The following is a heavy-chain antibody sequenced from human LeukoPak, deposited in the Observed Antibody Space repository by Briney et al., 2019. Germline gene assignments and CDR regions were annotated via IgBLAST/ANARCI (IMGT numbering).Heavy chain of an antibody. D-gene: IGHD4-23*01. Sequence: SETLSLTCAVYGGSFSGYYWSWIRQPPGKGLEWIGEINHSGSTNYNPSLKSRVTISVDTSKNQFSLKLSSVTAADTAVYYCARRKRLNGGNYYYYYMDVWGKGTTVTISS. V-gene: IGHV4-34*01. CDR2: INHSGST. CDR3: ARRKRLNGGNYYYYYMDV. CDR1: GGSFSGYY. J-gene: IGHJ6*03.